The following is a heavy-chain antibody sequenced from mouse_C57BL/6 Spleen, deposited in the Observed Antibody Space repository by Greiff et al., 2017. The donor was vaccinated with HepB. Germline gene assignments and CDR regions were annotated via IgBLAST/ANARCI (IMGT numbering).Heavy chain of an antibody. CDR1: GYTFTDYN. D-gene: IGHD3-2*02. Sequence: VQLKESGPELVKPGASVKMSCKASGYTFTDYNMHWVKQSHGKSLEWIGYINPNNGGTSYNQKFKGKATLTVNKSSSTAYMELRSLTSEDSAVYYCARGNSSGYDYYAMDYWGQGTSVTVSS. CDR2: INPNNGGT. J-gene: IGHJ4*01. CDR3: ARGNSSGYDYYAMDY. V-gene: IGHV1-22*01.